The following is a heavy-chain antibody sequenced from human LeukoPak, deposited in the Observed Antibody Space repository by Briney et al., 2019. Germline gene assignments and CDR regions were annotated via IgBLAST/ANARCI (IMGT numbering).Heavy chain of an antibody. CDR3: ARGGYCSTTSCYTVYYYMDV. V-gene: IGHV3-53*01. D-gene: IGHD2-2*02. CDR2: IYSGGGT. J-gene: IGHJ6*03. CDR1: GFTVRTNY. Sequence: GGSLRLSCVASGFTVRTNYMSWVRQAPGKGLEWVSVIYSGGGTYYADSVKGRFTISRDNSKNTVYLQMNSLRAEDTAVYYCARGGYCSTTSCYTVYYYMDVWGKGTTVTVSS.